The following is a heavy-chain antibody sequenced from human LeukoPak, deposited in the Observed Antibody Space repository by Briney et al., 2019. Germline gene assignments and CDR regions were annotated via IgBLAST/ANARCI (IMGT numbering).Heavy chain of an antibody. CDR1: GGSISHYY. CDR3: ARDRPGSPNWLDP. CDR2: IYYSGNT. V-gene: IGHV4-59*01. J-gene: IGHJ5*02. Sequence: KASQTLSLTCSDSGGSISHYYWTWIRQAPRKELASIAYIYYSGNTSDNPSLKSRVTMSVDTSKNQSTLNLKSVTAADTAMYYCARDRPGSPNWLDPWGPGTLVTDSS.